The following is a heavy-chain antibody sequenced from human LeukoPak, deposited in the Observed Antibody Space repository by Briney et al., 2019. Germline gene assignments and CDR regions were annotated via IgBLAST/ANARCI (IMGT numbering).Heavy chain of an antibody. Sequence: GGSLRLSCAASGFTFSSYAMTWVRQATGKGLEWVSTVSGSGGSTYYADSVKGRFTISRDNSENTLYLQMNSLRAEDTAVYYCAKDSDYYYYMDVWGTGTTVTVSS. V-gene: IGHV3-23*01. CDR1: GFTFSSYA. CDR3: AKDSDYYYYMDV. CDR2: VSGSGGST. J-gene: IGHJ6*03.